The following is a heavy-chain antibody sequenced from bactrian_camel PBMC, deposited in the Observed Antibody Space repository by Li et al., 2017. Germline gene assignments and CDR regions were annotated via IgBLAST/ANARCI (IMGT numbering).Heavy chain of an antibody. J-gene: IGHJ4*01. CDR1: GLTFEGGS. Sequence: HVQLVEYGGGAVRTGGSLRLTCTAVGLTFEGGSQGWYRETPGNEFELVSSIAPDGSRWYADSVQGRFTISRNVLPERLSLQMTRLKAEDTAMYHCAASGGQLGRWCYEFPVKWVSWLYNRGQGTQVTVS. D-gene: IGHD3*01. CDR3: AASGGQLGRWCYEFPVKWVSWLYN. CDR2: IAPDGSR. V-gene: IGHV3S55*01.